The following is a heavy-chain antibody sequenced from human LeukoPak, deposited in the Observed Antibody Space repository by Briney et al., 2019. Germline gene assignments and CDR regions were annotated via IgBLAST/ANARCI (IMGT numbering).Heavy chain of an antibody. D-gene: IGHD6-13*01. CDR1: GFTFSSYS. Sequence: PGGSLRLSCAASGFTFSSYSMNWVRQAPGKGLEWVSSISSTSNSIYYADSVRGRFTISRDNAKNSLYLQVNSLRAEDTAVYYCAKERAAAGNYYYYGMDVWGQGTTVTVSS. V-gene: IGHV3-21*01. J-gene: IGHJ6*02. CDR3: AKERAAAGNYYYYGMDV. CDR2: ISSTSNSI.